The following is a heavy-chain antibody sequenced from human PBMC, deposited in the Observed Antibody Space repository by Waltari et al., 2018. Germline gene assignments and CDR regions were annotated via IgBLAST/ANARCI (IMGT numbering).Heavy chain of an antibody. CDR3: GRIAFGDDGGYFQH. D-gene: IGHD4-17*01. CDR1: GGSISTNYN. J-gene: IGHJ1*01. CDR2: MQYRGST. Sequence: QLQLQESGPGLVKPSETLSLTCTVSGGSISTNYNWGWIRQHPGKGLAWMGNMQYRGSTFYNPSLKSRVTISLDTSKNQFSLRLSSVGAADTAVYFCGRIAFGDDGGYFQHWGQGTLVTVSS. V-gene: IGHV4-39*01.